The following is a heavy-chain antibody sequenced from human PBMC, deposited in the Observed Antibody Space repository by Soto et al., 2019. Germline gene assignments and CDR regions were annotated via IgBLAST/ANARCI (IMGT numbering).Heavy chain of an antibody. D-gene: IGHD6-19*01. V-gene: IGHV1-46*01. CDR1: GYIFTNYF. J-gene: IGHJ4*02. CDR2: INPSIGNT. CDR3: AREAVSGRTRFDY. Sequence: ASVKVSCKASGYIFTNYFMHWVRQAPGQGLEWMGIINPSIGNTTYAQKFKGRVTMTTETSTSTAYMELRSLRSDDTAVYYCAREAVSGRTRFDYWGQGTLVSVST.